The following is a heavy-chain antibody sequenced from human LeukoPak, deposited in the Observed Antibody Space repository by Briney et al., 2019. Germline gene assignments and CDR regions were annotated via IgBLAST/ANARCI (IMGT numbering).Heavy chain of an antibody. J-gene: IGHJ6*02. CDR3: TTNEDWNYARKDV. CDR1: GFTFNNAW. CDR2: TVSEIDGGTT. Sequence: GGSLRLSCVGSGFTFNNAWMSWVRQVPGKGLEWVGQTVSEIDGGTTDYAAPVKGRFTISRDDSKSTLYLQMNSLKIEDTAVYYCTTNEDWNYARKDVWGQGATVTVSS. D-gene: IGHD1-7*01. V-gene: IGHV3-15*04.